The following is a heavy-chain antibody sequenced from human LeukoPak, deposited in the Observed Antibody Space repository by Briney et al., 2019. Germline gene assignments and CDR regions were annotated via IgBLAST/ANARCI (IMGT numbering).Heavy chain of an antibody. CDR2: ISSSSSYI. CDR3: ARGRRDTAMVSDY. CDR1: GFTFSSNS. Sequence: PGGSLRLSCAASGFTFSSNSMNWVRQAPGKGLEWVSSISSSSSYIYYADSVKGRFTISRDNAKNSLYLQMNSLRAEDTAVYYCARGRRDTAMVSDYWGQGTLVTVSS. J-gene: IGHJ4*02. D-gene: IGHD5-18*01. V-gene: IGHV3-21*01.